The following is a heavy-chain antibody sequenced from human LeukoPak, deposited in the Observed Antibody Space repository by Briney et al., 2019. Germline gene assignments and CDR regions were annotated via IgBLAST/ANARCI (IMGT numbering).Heavy chain of an antibody. Sequence: PSETLSLTCTVSGGSISSYYWSWVRQPPGKGLEWIGYIYNSGSTKYNPSLKSRVTVSVDTSKNQSSLKLSSVTAADTAVYYCARHGNPYYDLLAGYFDYWGQGALVTVSS. CDR2: IYNSGST. V-gene: IGHV4-59*08. D-gene: IGHD3-9*01. CDR1: GGSISSYY. CDR3: ARHGNPYYDLLAGYFDY. J-gene: IGHJ4*02.